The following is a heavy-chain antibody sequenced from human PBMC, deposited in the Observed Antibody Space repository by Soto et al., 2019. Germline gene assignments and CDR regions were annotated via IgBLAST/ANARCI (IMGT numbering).Heavy chain of an antibody. CDR2: IYYSRST. CDR3: ASSIIAAAGIYYFDY. CDR1: GGSISSYY. V-gene: IGHV4-59*08. Sequence: QVQLQESGPGLVKPSETLSLTCTVSGGSISSYYWSWIRQPPGKGLEWIGYIYYSRSTNYNPSLKSLVTISVDTSKTQFSLKLSSVTAADTAVYYCASSIIAAAGIYYFDYWGQGTLVTVSS. D-gene: IGHD6-13*01. J-gene: IGHJ4*02.